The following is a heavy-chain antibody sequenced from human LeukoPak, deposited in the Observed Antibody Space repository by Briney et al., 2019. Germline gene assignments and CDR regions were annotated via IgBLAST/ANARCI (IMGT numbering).Heavy chain of an antibody. CDR1: GFTFSDYY. D-gene: IGHD5-18*01. CDR2: ISSSGSTM. V-gene: IGHV3-11*04. CDR3: ARDRGYSYGSYYFDY. Sequence: PGGSLRLSCAASGFTFSDYYMSWIRQAPGKGLEWVSYISSSGSTMYYADSVKGRFTISRDNSKNTLYLQMNSLRAEDTAVYYCARDRGYSYGSYYFDYWGQGTLVTVSS. J-gene: IGHJ4*02.